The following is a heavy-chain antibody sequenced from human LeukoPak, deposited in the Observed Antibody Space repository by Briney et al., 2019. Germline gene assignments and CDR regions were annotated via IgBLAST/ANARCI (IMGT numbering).Heavy chain of an antibody. CDR1: GFTFDDYG. V-gene: IGHV3-20*04. J-gene: IGHJ3*02. Sequence: GGSLRLSCAASGFTFDDYGMSWVRQAPGKGLEWVSGINWNGGSTGYADSVKGRFTISRDNAKNSLYLQMNSLRAEDTALYYCARELTTVTTRGTRANAFDIWGQGTMVTVSS. CDR3: ARELTTVTTRGTRANAFDI. CDR2: INWNGGST. D-gene: IGHD4-17*01.